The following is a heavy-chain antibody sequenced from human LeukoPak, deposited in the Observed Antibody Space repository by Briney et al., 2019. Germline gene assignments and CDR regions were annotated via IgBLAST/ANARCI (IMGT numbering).Heavy chain of an antibody. Sequence: SETLSLTCTVSGGSISSYYWSWFRQPPGKGLEWIGYIYYSGSTNYNPSLKSRVTISVDTSKNQFSLKLSSVTAADTAVYYCARASGSYYIAAFDIWGQGTMVTVSS. D-gene: IGHD1-26*01. CDR3: ARASGSYYIAAFDI. V-gene: IGHV4-59*01. CDR2: IYYSGST. CDR1: GGSISSYY. J-gene: IGHJ3*02.